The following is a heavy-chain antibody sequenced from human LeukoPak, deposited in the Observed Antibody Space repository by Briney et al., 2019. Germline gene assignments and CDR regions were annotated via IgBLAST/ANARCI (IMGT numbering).Heavy chain of an antibody. D-gene: IGHD3-10*01. J-gene: IGHJ4*02. CDR3: ARRRYYYGSGSGLDY. V-gene: IGHV3-7*01. Sequence: GGSLRLSCAASGFTFSSYWMSWVRQAPGKGLEWVANIKQDESEKYYVDSVKGRFTVSRDNAKNSLYLQMNSLRAEDTAVYYCARRRYYYGSGSGLDYWGQGTLVTVSS. CDR2: IKQDESEK. CDR1: GFTFSSYW.